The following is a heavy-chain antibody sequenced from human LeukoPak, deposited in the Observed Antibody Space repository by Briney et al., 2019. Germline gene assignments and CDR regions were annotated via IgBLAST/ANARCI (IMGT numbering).Heavy chain of an antibody. CDR3: ARARDAFDI. CDR1: GFTFSSYE. V-gene: IGHV3-48*03. J-gene: IGHJ3*02. CDR2: ISTSGSSI. Sequence: PGGSLRLSXAASGFTFSSYEMNWVRQAPGKGLEWFSYISTSGSSIYYADSVKGRFTISRDNAKNSLYLQMNSLRAADTAVYYCARARDAFDIWDQGTMVTVSS.